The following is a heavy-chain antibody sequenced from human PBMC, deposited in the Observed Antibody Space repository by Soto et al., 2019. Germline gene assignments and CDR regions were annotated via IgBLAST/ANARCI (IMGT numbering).Heavy chain of an antibody. Sequence: GGSLRLSCVASGFTFGSRAMSWVRQSPGEGLEWVSTITDTGGDSKSADSVRGRFAISRDNSRNTLYLQMSSLRAEDSAVYYCASGSKDSYPGSRIFDFWGRGTLVTVSS. CDR1: GFTFGSRA. V-gene: IGHV3-23*01. CDR2: ITDTGGDS. J-gene: IGHJ4*01. D-gene: IGHD3-10*01. CDR3: ASGSKDSYPGSRIFDF.